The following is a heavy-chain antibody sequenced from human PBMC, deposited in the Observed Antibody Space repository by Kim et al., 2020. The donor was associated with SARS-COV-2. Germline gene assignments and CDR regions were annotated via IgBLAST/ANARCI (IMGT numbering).Heavy chain of an antibody. CDR1: GFTFSSYA. CDR3: VKGKGSSGWLRRAFDI. V-gene: IGHV3-64D*06. J-gene: IGHJ3*02. D-gene: IGHD6-19*01. CDR2: ISSNGGST. Sequence: GSLRLSCSASGFTFSSYAMHWVRQAPGKGLEYVSAISSNGGSTYYADSVKGRFTISRDNSKNTLYLQMSSLRAEDTAVYYCVKGKGSSGWLRRAFDIWGQGTMVTVSS.